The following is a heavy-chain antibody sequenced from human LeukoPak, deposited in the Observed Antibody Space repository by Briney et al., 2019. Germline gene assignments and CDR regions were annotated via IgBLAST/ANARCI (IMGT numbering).Heavy chain of an antibody. CDR1: GFTFSSYA. CDR2: ISGSGGST. V-gene: IGHV3-23*01. J-gene: IGHJ3*02. D-gene: IGHD2-2*01. CDR3: AKDVPRYCSSTSCLGTDAFDI. Sequence: GGSLRLSCAASGFTFSSYAMSWVRQAPGKGLEWVSAISGSGGSTYYAGSVKGRFTISRDNSKNTLYLQMNSLRAEDTAVYYCAKDVPRYCSSTSCLGTDAFDIWGQGTMVTVSS.